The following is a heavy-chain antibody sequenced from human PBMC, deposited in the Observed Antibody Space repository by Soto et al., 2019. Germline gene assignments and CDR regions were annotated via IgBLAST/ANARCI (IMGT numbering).Heavy chain of an antibody. CDR1: GFTFSSYW. CDR2: INSDGSST. Sequence: PGGSLRLSCAASGFTFSSYWMHWVRQAPGKGLVWVSRINSDGSSTSYADSVKGRFTISRDNAKNTLYLQMNSLRAEDTAVYYCAIPGLSINYFDYWGQGTLVTVSS. CDR3: AIPGLSINYFDY. V-gene: IGHV3-74*01. D-gene: IGHD3-3*02. J-gene: IGHJ4*02.